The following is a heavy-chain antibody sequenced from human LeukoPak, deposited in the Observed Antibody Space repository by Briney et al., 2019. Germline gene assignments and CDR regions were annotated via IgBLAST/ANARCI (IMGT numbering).Heavy chain of an antibody. V-gene: IGHV3-48*03. Sequence: GGSLRLSCAASGFTFNYFEMNWVRQAPGKGLDWVSYISNSGSAIDYADSVKGRFTISRDNAKNSLYLQMNSLRAEDTAVYYCARGGGYDSSDYWGQGTLVTVSS. CDR2: ISNSGSAI. J-gene: IGHJ4*02. CDR3: ARGGGYDSSDY. D-gene: IGHD3-22*01. CDR1: GFTFNYFE.